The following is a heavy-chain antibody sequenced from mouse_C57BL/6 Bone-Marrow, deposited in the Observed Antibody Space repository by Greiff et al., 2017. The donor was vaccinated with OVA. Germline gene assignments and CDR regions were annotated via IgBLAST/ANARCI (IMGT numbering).Heavy chain of an antibody. CDR1: GYTFTSYW. V-gene: IGHV1-50*01. CDR3: ASGPY. J-gene: IGHJ2*01. CDR2: IDPSDSYT. Sequence: QVQLKQPGAELVKPGASVKLSCKASGYTFTSYWMQWVKQRPGQGLEWIGEIDPSDSYTNYNQKFKGKATLTVDTSSSTAYMQLSSLTSEDSAVYYCASGPYWGQGTTLTVSS.